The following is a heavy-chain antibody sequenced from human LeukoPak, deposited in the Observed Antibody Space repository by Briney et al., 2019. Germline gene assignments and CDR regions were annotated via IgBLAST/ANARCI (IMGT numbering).Heavy chain of an antibody. V-gene: IGHV1-24*01. D-gene: IGHD2-2*01. CDR1: GYTLTELS. CDR3: ATDPGEIVPAAKGPRGDYCYGMDV. CDR2: FDPEDGEA. Sequence: ASVKVSCKVSGYTLTELSMHWVRQAPGKGLEWMGGFDPEDGEAIYAQKFQGRVTMTEDTSTDTAYMELNSLRSDDTAVYYCATDPGEIVPAAKGPRGDYCYGMDVWGQGTTVTVSS. J-gene: IGHJ6*02.